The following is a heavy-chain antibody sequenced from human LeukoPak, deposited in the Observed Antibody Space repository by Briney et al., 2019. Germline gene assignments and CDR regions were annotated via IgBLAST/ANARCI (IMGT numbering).Heavy chain of an antibody. Sequence: ASVKVSCKASGYTFTGYYMHWVRQAPGQGLEWMGWINPNSGGTNYAQKFQGRVTMTRDTSISTAYMELSRLRSDDTAVYYCARDNVDTASDWFDPWGQGTLVTVSS. CDR2: INPNSGGT. CDR3: ARDNVDTASDWFDP. V-gene: IGHV1-2*02. CDR1: GYTFTGYY. D-gene: IGHD5-18*01. J-gene: IGHJ5*02.